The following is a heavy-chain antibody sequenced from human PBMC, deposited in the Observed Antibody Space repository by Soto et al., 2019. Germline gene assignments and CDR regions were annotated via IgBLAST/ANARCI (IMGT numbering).Heavy chain of an antibody. D-gene: IGHD3-10*01. V-gene: IGHV4-34*01. Sequence: PSETLSLTCAVYGGSFSGYYWSWIRQPPGKGLEWIGEINHSGSTNYNPSLKSRVTISVDTSKNQFSLKLSSVTAADTAVYYCARGGKHNNYYGSGTPGGDWFDPWGQGTLVTVS. CDR2: INHSGST. CDR1: GGSFSGYY. CDR3: ARGGKHNNYYGSGTPGGDWFDP. J-gene: IGHJ5*02.